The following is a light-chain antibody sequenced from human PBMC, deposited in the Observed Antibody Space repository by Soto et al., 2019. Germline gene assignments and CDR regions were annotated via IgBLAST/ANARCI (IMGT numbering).Light chain of an antibody. Sequence: QSALTQPRSVSVSPGQSVTISCTGTSSDVGGYNYVSWYQQHPGKAPKLLIYDVSKRPSGVPDRFSGSKSGNPASLTISGLQAEDDADDDCCYYAGCYTVGWVFGGGTKLTVL. CDR3: CYYAGCYTVGWV. CDR1: SSDVGGYNY. V-gene: IGLV2-11*01. J-gene: IGLJ3*02. CDR2: DVS.